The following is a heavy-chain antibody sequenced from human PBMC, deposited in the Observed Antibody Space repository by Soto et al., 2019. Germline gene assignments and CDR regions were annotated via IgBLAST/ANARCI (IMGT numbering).Heavy chain of an antibody. J-gene: IGHJ6*03. Sequence: SETLSLTCAVYGGSFSGYYWSWIRQPPGKGLEWIGEINHSGSTNYNPSLKSRVTISVDTSKNQFSLKLSSVTAADTAVYYCARGPRTYYYGSGSYKFPLLPAYYMDVWGKGTTVTVSS. CDR2: INHSGST. CDR1: GGSFSGYY. CDR3: ARGPRTYYYGSGSYKFPLLPAYYMDV. D-gene: IGHD3-10*01. V-gene: IGHV4-34*01.